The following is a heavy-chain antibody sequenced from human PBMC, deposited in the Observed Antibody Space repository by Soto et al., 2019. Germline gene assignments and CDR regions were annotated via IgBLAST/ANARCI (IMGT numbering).Heavy chain of an antibody. D-gene: IGHD3-10*01. CDR1: GGSISSGDYY. J-gene: IGHJ5*02. CDR3: ARARRKAMVRGVNNPTNWFDP. V-gene: IGHV4-30-4*01. Sequence: QVQLQESGPGLVKPSQTLSLTCTVSGGSISSGDYYWSWIRQPPGKGLEWIGYIYYSGSTYYNPSLKSRVTIAVDTSKNQFSLKLSSVTAADTAVYYCARARRKAMVRGVNNPTNWFDPWGQGTLVTVSS. CDR2: IYYSGST.